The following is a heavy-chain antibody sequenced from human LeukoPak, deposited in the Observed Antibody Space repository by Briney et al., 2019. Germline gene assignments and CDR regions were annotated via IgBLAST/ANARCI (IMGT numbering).Heavy chain of an antibody. CDR1: GFTFSDYY. CDR2: ISSSSSYI. Sequence: TGGSLRLSCAASGFTFSDYYMSWIRQAPGKGLEWVSSISSSSSYIYYADSVKGRFTISRDNAKNSLYLQMNSLRAEDTAVYYCARDWIFGVVTAFDYWGQGTLVTVSS. CDR3: ARDWIFGVVTAFDY. V-gene: IGHV3-11*06. J-gene: IGHJ4*02. D-gene: IGHD3-3*01.